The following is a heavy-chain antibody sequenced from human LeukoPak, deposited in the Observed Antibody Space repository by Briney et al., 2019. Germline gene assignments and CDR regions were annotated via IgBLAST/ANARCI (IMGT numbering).Heavy chain of an antibody. J-gene: IGHJ3*02. Sequence: GGSLRLSCAASGFTFSGHSMTWVRQAPGKGLEWVANINLDGSERFYVDFVKGRFTISRDNADNSMYLQMNSLRAEDTAVYYCARAIIEDAFDIWGQGTMVTVSS. V-gene: IGHV3-7*01. CDR2: INLDGSER. CDR3: ARAIIEDAFDI. CDR1: GFTFSGHS.